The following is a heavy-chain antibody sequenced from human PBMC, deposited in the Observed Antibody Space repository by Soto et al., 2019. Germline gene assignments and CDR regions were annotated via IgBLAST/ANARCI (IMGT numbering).Heavy chain of an antibody. Sequence: EVQLVESGGGLVQPGWSLRLSCAASGFTFSSYWMTWVRQAPGKGLEWVANINQDGSEKYYVDSVKGRFTISSDNTKNSLYLQMSSLRAEDSAVYYCARFHNWNYGYWGQGTLVTVSS. CDR1: GFTFSSYW. CDR3: ARFHNWNYGY. J-gene: IGHJ4*02. D-gene: IGHD1-7*01. V-gene: IGHV3-7*01. CDR2: INQDGSEK.